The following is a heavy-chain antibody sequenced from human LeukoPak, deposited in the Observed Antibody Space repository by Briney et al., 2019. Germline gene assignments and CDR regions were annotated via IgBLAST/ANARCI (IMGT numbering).Heavy chain of an antibody. V-gene: IGHV4-59*01. J-gene: IGHJ4*02. Sequence: SETLSLTCTVSGGSLSSYYWTWIRQPPGKGLEWIGYIYYSGSTNYNPSLKSRVTISVDTSKNQFSLKLSSVTVADTAVYYCARGLKFHDILTAYYTFPYFDYWAREPWSPSPQ. CDR1: GGSLSSYY. CDR3: ARGLKFHDILTAYYTFPYFDY. D-gene: IGHD3-9*01. CDR2: IYYSGST.